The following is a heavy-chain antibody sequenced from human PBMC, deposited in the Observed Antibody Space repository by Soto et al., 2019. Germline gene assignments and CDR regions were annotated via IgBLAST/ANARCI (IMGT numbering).Heavy chain of an antibody. CDR1: GGSISSYY. J-gene: IGHJ4*02. CDR3: ARDSGEGYYYDSSGSGTRYFDY. CDR2: IYYSGST. Sequence: SETLSLTCTVSGGSISSYYWSWIRQPPGKGLEWIGYIYYSGSTNYNPSLKSRVTISVDTPKNQFSLKLSSVTAADTAVYYCARDSGEGYYYDSSGSGTRYFDYWGQGTLVTVSS. D-gene: IGHD3-22*01. V-gene: IGHV4-59*01.